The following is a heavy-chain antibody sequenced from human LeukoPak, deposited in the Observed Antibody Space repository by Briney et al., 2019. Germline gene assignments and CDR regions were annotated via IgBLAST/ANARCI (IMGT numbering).Heavy chain of an antibody. V-gene: IGHV4-59*01. CDR3: ARSSDYYGGYFDY. Sequence: PSETLSLTCSVSDGSISSYYWSWIRQPPGKGLEWIGYIYYSGSTNYNPSLKSRVTISVDPSKNQFSLKLSSVTAADTAVYYCARSSDYYGGYFDYWGQGTLVTVSS. J-gene: IGHJ4*02. CDR2: IYYSGST. CDR1: DGSISSYY. D-gene: IGHD3-22*01.